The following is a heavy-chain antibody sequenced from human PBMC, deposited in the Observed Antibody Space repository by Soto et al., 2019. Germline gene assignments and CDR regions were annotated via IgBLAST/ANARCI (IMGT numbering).Heavy chain of an antibody. V-gene: IGHV3-30-3*01. CDR1: GFTSSSYA. D-gene: IGHD3-22*01. Sequence: SLRLSCAASGFTSSSYAMHWVRQAPGKGLEWVAVISYDGSSKYYADSVKGRFTISRDNSKNTLYLQMNSLRAEDTAVYYCARDQSDYYDSSGYYYVPDYYYYYGMDVWGQGTTVTVSS. J-gene: IGHJ6*02. CDR2: ISYDGSSK. CDR3: ARDQSDYYDSSGYYYVPDYYYYYGMDV.